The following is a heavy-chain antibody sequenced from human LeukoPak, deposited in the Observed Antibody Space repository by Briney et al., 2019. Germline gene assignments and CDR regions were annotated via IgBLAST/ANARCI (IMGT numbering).Heavy chain of an antibody. CDR1: GFTFDDYA. CDR2: VSWNSDTI. J-gene: IGHJ4*02. Sequence: GRSLRLSCAASGFTFDDYAMHWVRQAPGKGLEWVSGVSWNSDTIAYADSVKGRFTISRDNAKNSLYLQMNSLRAEDTALYYCTKSSSGTYGGLDFWGQGTLVTVSS. CDR3: TKSSSGTYGGLDF. V-gene: IGHV3-9*01. D-gene: IGHD1-26*01.